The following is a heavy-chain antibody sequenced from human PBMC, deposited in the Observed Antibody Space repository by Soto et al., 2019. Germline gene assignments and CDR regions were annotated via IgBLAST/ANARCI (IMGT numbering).Heavy chain of an antibody. CDR1: GSSLSSYY. D-gene: IGHD5-12*01. Sequence: SETRSLTCSVSGSSLSSYYWSWIRQPPGKGLAWFGYIYSSGCTDFNPSLKSRVTLSVDTSKNQFSLKLRSVTAADTAVYYCARHVNGYDPAVLWGLGTLVTVSS. V-gene: IGHV4-59*08. CDR2: IYSSGCT. CDR3: ARHVNGYDPAVL. J-gene: IGHJ4*02.